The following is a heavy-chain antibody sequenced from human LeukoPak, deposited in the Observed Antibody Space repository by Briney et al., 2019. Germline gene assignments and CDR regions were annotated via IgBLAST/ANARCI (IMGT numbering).Heavy chain of an antibody. Sequence: SVKVSCKASGGTFSSYAISWVRQAPGQGLEWMGGIIPIFGTANYAQQFQGRVTITADKSTSTAYMELSSLRSEDTAVYYCARMRGCLFYSYIDVWSKGTTVTVSS. D-gene: IGHD6-19*01. V-gene: IGHV1-69*06. CDR1: GGTFSSYA. CDR3: ARMRGCLFYSYIDV. J-gene: IGHJ6*03. CDR2: IIPIFGTA.